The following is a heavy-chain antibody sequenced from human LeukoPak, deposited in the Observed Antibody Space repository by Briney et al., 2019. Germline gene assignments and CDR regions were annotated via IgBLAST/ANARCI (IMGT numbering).Heavy chain of an antibody. CDR3: ARTPYTSDRRELDY. D-gene: IGHD3-16*01. V-gene: IGHV2-70*01. CDR1: GFSLSTSRMC. J-gene: IGHJ4*02. Sequence: SGPALVKPTQTLTLTCTFSGFSLSTSRMCVSWIRQPPGKALEWLAVIHWDDYKYYNTSLKTRLTISKDTSKNQVVLTMTYMDPVDTATYYCARTPYTSDRRELDYWGQGTLLTVSS. CDR2: IHWDDYK.